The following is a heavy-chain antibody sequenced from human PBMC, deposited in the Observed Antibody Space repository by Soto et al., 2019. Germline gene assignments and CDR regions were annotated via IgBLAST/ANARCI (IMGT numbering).Heavy chain of an antibody. CDR2: ISSSGSTI. J-gene: IGHJ4*02. CDR1: GFTFSDYY. D-gene: IGHD4-4*01. CDR3: ATSDSNYAYFDY. V-gene: IGHV3-11*01. Sequence: LRLSCAASGFTFSDYYMSWIRQAPGKGLEWVSYISSSGSTIYYADSVKGRFTISRDNAKNSLYLQMNSLRAEDTAVYYCATSDSNYAYFDYWGQGTLVTVSS.